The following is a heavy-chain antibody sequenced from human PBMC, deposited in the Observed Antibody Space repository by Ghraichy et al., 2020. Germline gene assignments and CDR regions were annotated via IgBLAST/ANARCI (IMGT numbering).Heavy chain of an antibody. J-gene: IGHJ4*02. CDR1: GFTFSSYA. V-gene: IGHV3-23*01. Sequence: GGSLRLSCEASGFTFSSYAMSWVRQAPGKGLEWVSAIGGSGGSTYYADSVKGQFTISRDNSKNTLYLQMNSLRADDTAVYYCAKHDRLGYSIVTFDSCGQRTLVTVSS. CDR2: IGGSGGST. D-gene: IGHD6-13*01. CDR3: AKHDRLGYSIVTFDS.